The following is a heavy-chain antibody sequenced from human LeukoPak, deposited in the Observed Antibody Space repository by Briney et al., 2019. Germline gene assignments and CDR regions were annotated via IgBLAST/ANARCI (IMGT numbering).Heavy chain of an antibody. CDR1: GYTFTSLD. CDR3: ARGWEVDRDGAFDV. Sequence: ASVKVSCKASGYTFTSLDINWVRQATGQGLEWMGWMNPNSGNTGYAQKFQGRVTMTRDTSVDTAYMELNSLMSEDTAMYYCARGWEVDRDGAFDVWGQGTMVTVSP. V-gene: IGHV1-8*01. D-gene: IGHD1-26*01. CDR2: MNPNSGNT. J-gene: IGHJ3*01.